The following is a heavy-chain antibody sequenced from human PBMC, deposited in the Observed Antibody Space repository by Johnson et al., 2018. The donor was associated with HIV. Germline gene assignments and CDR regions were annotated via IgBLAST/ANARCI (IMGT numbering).Heavy chain of an antibody. CDR2: ISYDGSEK. V-gene: IGHV3-30*04. J-gene: IGHJ3*02. CDR1: GFTFSSYA. D-gene: IGHD3-22*01. Sequence: QVQLVESGGGVVQPGRSLRLSCAASGFTFSSYAMHWVRQAPGKGLEWVAVISYDGSEKYYVDSVKGRFSISRDNAKNSLYLQMNSLRAEDTALYYCARDSDSLYAFDIWGQGTMFTVSS. CDR3: ARDSDSLYAFDI.